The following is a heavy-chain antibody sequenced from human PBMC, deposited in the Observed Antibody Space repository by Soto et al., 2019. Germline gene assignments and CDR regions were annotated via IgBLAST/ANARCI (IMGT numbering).Heavy chain of an antibody. D-gene: IGHD3-22*01. CDR3: ARGDFDSSANYYAGWFDP. V-gene: IGHV1-2*02. Sequence: QVQLVQSGAEVKKPGASVKVSCKASGYTFTAYYMHWLRQAPGQGLEWMGWINPNSGGTKYAQKFQGRVTMTNDTSISKAYMELSRLGSDDTAVYYCARGDFDSSANYYAGWFDPWGQGTLVTVSS. CDR2: INPNSGGT. J-gene: IGHJ5*02. CDR1: GYTFTAYY.